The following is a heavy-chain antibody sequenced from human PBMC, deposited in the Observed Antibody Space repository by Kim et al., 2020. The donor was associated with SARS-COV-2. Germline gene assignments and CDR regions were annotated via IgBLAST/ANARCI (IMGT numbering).Heavy chain of an antibody. V-gene: IGHV4-34*01. D-gene: IGHD3-9*01. Sequence: SETLSLTCAVYGGSFSGYYWSWIRQPPGKGLEWIGEINHSGSTNYNPSLKSRVTISVDTSKNQFSLKLSSVTAADTAVYYCARGTLRYFDWLLPFDYWGQGTLVTVSS. J-gene: IGHJ4*02. CDR3: ARGTLRYFDWLLPFDY. CDR2: INHSGST. CDR1: GGSFSGYY.